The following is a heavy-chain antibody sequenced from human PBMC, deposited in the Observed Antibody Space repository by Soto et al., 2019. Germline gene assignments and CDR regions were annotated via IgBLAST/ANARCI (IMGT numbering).Heavy chain of an antibody. J-gene: IGHJ4*02. D-gene: IGHD5-18*01. CDR2: IYASGST. Sequence: SETLSLTCSVSGTSVSNYYWSWIRQPAGKGLEHIGRIYASGSTSYNPSLKSRVTMSMDTSQTQIYLNLTSVTAADTAVYYCARGGIQLSYAFDYWGQGIQVTVSS. CDR3: ARGGIQLSYAFDY. V-gene: IGHV4-4*07. CDR1: GTSVSNYY.